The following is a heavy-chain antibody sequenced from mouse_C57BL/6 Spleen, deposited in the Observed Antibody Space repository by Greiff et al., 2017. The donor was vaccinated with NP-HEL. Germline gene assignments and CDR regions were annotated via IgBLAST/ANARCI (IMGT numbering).Heavy chain of an antibody. CDR1: GYTFTSYW. V-gene: IGHV1-55*01. D-gene: IGHD1-1*01. CDR2: IYPGSGST. J-gene: IGHJ4*01. Sequence: QVQLQQPGAELVKPGASVKMSCKASGYTFTSYWITWVKQRPGQGLEWIGDIYPGSGSTNYNEKFKSKATLTVDTSSSTAYMQLSSLTSEDSAVYFCARKKEITTVVTSYYAMDYWGQGTSVTVSS. CDR3: ARKKEITTVVTSYYAMDY.